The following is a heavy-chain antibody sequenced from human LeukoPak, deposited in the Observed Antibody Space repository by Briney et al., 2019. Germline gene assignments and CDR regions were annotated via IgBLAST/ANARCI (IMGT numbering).Heavy chain of an antibody. D-gene: IGHD2-21*02. CDR2: LSDSGRST. CDR3: TKALVVTAE. Sequence: GGSLRLSCAASGFTFSDYDMNWVPQAPGKGLEWISGLSDSGRSTFYEDSVKGRFTISRDNSKNTLYLQMNSLRVEDTAVYYCTKALVVTAEWGQGTLVTVSS. J-gene: IGHJ4*02. V-gene: IGHV3-23*01. CDR1: GFTFSDYD.